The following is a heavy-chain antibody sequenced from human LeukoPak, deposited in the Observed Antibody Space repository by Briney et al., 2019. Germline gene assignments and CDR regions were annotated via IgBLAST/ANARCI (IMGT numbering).Heavy chain of an antibody. V-gene: IGHV4-59*01. Sequence: SETLSLTCAVYGGSFSGYYWSWIRQPPGKGLEWIGYIYYSGSINYNPSLKSRVTISVDTSKNQFSLKLSSVTAADTAVYYCARSGIYGDSDYWGQGTLVTVSS. J-gene: IGHJ4*02. CDR2: IYYSGSI. CDR1: GGSFSGYY. CDR3: ARSGIYGDSDY. D-gene: IGHD4-17*01.